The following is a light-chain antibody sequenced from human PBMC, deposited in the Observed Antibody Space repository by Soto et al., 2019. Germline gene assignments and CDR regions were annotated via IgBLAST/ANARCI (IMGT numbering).Light chain of an antibody. CDR1: QSLNSN. V-gene: IGKV3-15*01. Sequence: DTIMTQSPVILAVSPGERATVACRASQSLNSNLAWYQQKPGQAPRLLIYGASTRATGIPARFRGTGSGTEFTLTISSLQSEDFAVYYCQQDNNWPPITFGQGTRLEIK. CDR3: QQDNNWPPIT. J-gene: IGKJ5*01. CDR2: GAS.